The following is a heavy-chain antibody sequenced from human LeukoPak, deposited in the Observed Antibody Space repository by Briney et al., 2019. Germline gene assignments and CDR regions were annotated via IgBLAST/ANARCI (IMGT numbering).Heavy chain of an antibody. CDR2: IKQDGSEK. CDR1: GFTFSSYW. V-gene: IGHV3-7*01. J-gene: IGHJ4*02. Sequence: SGGSLRLSCAASGFTFSSYWMSWVRQAPGKGLEWVANIKQDGSEKYYVDSVKGRFTIFRDNAKNSLYLQMNSLRAEDTAVYYCARAGGVHTYGNYFDSWGQGTLVTVSS. D-gene: IGHD5-18*01. CDR3: ARAGGVHTYGNYFDS.